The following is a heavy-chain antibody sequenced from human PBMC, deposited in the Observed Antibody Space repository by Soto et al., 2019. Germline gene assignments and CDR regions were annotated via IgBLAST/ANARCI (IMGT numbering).Heavy chain of an antibody. D-gene: IGHD2-2*01. V-gene: IGHV1-69*06. J-gene: IGHJ6*02. CDR2: IIPIFGTA. CDR3: ARSPCSSTSCYYYYGMDV. Sequence: QVQLVQSGAEVKKPGSSVKVSCKASGGTFSSYVISWVRQAPGQGLEWMGGIIPIFGTANYAQKFQGRVTITADKSTSTAYMELSSLRSEDTAVYYCARSPCSSTSCYYYYGMDVWGQGTTVTVSS. CDR1: GGTFSSYV.